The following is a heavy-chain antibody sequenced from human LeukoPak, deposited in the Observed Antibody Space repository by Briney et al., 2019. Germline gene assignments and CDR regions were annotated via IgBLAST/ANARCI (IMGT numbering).Heavy chain of an antibody. CDR1: GDSINTHY. D-gene: IGHD3-16*02. J-gene: IGHJ6*03. Sequence: SETLSLTCAVSGDSINTHYWNWIRQPPGKGLEWMGYIDYRRNTNYIPSLKSRLSISVDTSKNQVSLNLRSVTAADTAVYFCARQFGGVIVEYYYMDVWGKGTTVTVSS. CDR2: IDYRRNT. V-gene: IGHV4-59*11. CDR3: ARQFGGVIVEYYYMDV.